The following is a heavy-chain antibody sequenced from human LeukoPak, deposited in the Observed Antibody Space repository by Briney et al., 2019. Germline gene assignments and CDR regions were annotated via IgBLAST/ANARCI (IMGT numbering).Heavy chain of an antibody. CDR1: GRSISSYY. CDR3: ARDYPNYYGSGSYYRGVNWFDP. V-gene: IGHV4-4*07. Sequence: SETLSLTCTVSGRSISSYYWSWIRQPAGKGLEWIGRIYTSGSTNYNPSLKSRVTMSVDTSKNQFSLKLSSVTAADTAVYYCARDYPNYYGSGSYYRGVNWFDPWGQGTLVTVSS. CDR2: IYTSGST. J-gene: IGHJ5*02. D-gene: IGHD3-10*01.